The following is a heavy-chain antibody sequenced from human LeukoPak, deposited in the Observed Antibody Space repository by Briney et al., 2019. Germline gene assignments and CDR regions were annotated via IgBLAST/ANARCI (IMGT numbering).Heavy chain of an antibody. CDR2: INPNSGGT. D-gene: IGHD3-16*01. V-gene: IGHV1-2*02. CDR1: GYTFTGYY. Sequence: ASMKVSCKASGYTFTGYYMHWVRQAPGQGLEWMGLINPNSGGTNYAQKFQGRVTMTRDTSISTAYMELSRLRAEDTAVYYCARDKRGYWGQGPLVPVSS. J-gene: IGHJ4*02. CDR3: ARDKRGY.